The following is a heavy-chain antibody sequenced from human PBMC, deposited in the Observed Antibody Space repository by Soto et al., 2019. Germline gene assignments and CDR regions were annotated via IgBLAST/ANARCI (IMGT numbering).Heavy chain of an antibody. V-gene: IGHV1-18*01. J-gene: IGHJ4*02. CDR3: SIASPPVDY. Sequence: QVQLVQSGAEVKKPGASVKVSCKASGYTFTNYGISWVRQAPGQGLEWMGWISAYNGNTNYRKKLQGRVTKTTDTSTSTSCIELRSLRSDDTAVYYCSIASPPVDYLDQGTLFTVAS. CDR2: ISAYNGNT. CDR1: GYTFTNYG.